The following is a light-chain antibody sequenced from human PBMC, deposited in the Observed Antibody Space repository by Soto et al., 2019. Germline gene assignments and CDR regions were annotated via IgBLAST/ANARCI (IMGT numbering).Light chain of an antibody. J-gene: IGKJ1*01. V-gene: IGKV3-20*01. Sequence: EIVLTQSPGTLSLSPGERATLSCRARQSVSSNYLAWYQQKPGQAPRLLIYDASSRTTGIPDRFSGSGSETDFTLTISRLEPEDCAVYYCQQYGSSPWTFGQGTKVEIK. CDR1: QSVSSNY. CDR3: QQYGSSPWT. CDR2: DAS.